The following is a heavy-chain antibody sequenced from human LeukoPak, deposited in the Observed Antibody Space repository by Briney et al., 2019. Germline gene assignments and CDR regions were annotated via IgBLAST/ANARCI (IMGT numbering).Heavy chain of an antibody. CDR1: AFTFSSYA. CDR2: ISGSGTST. V-gene: IGHV3-23*01. D-gene: IGHD5-12*01. Sequence: GGSLRLSCAASAFTFSSYAMKWVRQAPGKGLEWVSGISGSGTSTDYADSVKGRFTISRDNSKNTLYLQMNSLRAEDTAVYYCAKALSGYDYSACFDYWGQGTLVTVSS. CDR3: AKALSGYDYSACFDY. J-gene: IGHJ4*02.